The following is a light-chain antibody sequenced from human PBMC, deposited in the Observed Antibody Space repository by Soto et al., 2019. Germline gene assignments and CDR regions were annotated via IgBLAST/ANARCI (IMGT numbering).Light chain of an antibody. CDR1: RGHSNYA. CDR3: QTWGTGWV. J-gene: IGLJ3*02. CDR2: IGSDGSL. Sequence: QPVLTQSPSASASLGASVKLTCTLSRGHSNYAIAWHQQQPEKGPRYLMRIGSDGSLIKGDGIPDRFSGSSSGAERYLTISNLQSEDEADYYCQTWGTGWVFGGGTQLTVL. V-gene: IGLV4-69*02.